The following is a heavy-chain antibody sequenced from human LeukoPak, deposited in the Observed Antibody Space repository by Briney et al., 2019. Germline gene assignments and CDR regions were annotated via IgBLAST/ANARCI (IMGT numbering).Heavy chain of an antibody. CDR2: ISIDGKKS. CDR3: AKAAGKENGYDFFFQH. J-gene: IGHJ1*01. D-gene: IGHD3/OR15-3a*01. CDR1: GFNFNNYD. Sequence: GGSLRLSCAPSGFNFNNYDMHWVRQAPGKGLEWVAVISIDGKKSYYADSVKGRFTISRDNSKSTLFLQMNSLRAEDTAVYFCAKAAGKENGYDFFFQHWGQGTLVTVSS. V-gene: IGHV3-30*18.